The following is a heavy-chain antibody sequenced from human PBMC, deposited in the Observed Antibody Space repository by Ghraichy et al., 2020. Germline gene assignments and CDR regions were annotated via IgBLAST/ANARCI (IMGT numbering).Heavy chain of an antibody. D-gene: IGHD2-15*01. CDR3: ARRPPGGTFDI. V-gene: IGHV4-4*09. CDR1: GGSISSYY. J-gene: IGHJ3*02. Sequence: SETLSLTCTVSGGSISSYYWTWIRQPPGKGLEWIGYIYTSGSTNYNPSLKSRVTISLDTSKNQFSLRLNSVTAADTAVYYCARRPPGGTFDIWGQGTMVAASS. CDR2: IYTSGST.